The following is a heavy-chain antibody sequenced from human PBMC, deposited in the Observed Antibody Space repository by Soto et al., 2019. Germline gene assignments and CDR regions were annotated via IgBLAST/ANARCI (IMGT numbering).Heavy chain of an antibody. D-gene: IGHD3-9*01. CDR2: IYWDDSK. J-gene: IGHJ4*02. V-gene: IGHV2-5*02. CDR3: AHTGPEDWPLHF. Sequence: QITLKESGPTLVRPTQTLTLTCAFSGFSLSTSGVGVGWIRQPPGKALEWLAVIYWDDSKHYSPSLRSRLTITKDTSKNPVVLTMTTMDPMDTGTYYCAHTGPEDWPLHFWGQGTLGTVSS. CDR1: GFSLSTSGVG.